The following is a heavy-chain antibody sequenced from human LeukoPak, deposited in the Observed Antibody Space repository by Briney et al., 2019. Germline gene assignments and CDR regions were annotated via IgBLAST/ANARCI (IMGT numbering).Heavy chain of an antibody. D-gene: IGHD3-22*01. CDR3: ARGNLDSGGHYFGY. Sequence: SQTLSLTCAISGDSVSSNSATWNWIRQSPSRGLEWLGRTYYRSRRYNDYAVSVTSRVTINPDTSKSQFSLQLNSVTPEDTAVYFCARGNLDSGGHYFGYWGQGTLVTVSS. CDR2: TYYRSRRYN. V-gene: IGHV6-1*01. J-gene: IGHJ4*02. CDR1: GDSVSSNSAT.